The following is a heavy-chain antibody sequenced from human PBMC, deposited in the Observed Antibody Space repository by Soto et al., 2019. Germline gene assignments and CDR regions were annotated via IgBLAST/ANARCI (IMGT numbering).Heavy chain of an antibody. V-gene: IGHV3-74*01. CDR2: INSDGSTS. CDR1: GFTFSNYW. Sequence: EVQLVESGGGLVQPGGSLRLSCAASGFTFSNYWMYWVRQAPGKGLVWVSRINSDGSTSSYADSVKGRFIISRDNAKSTLYLQMNSLRAEDTAVYYCARGDCVGGSCYSLAGSYYYYMDVWGKGTTVTVFS. J-gene: IGHJ6*03. D-gene: IGHD2-15*01. CDR3: ARGDCVGGSCYSLAGSYYYYMDV.